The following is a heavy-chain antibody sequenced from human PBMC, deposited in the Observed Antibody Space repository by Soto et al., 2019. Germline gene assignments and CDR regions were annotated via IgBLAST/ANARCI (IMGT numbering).Heavy chain of an antibody. D-gene: IGHD3-10*01. CDR2: IKSKTDGGTT. V-gene: IGHV3-15*07. J-gene: IGHJ4*02. Sequence: EVQLVESGGGLVKPGGSLRLSCAASGFTFSNAWMNWVRQAPGKGLEWVGRIKSKTDGGTTDYAAPVKGRFTISRDDSKNTLYLQMNSLKTEDTAVYYCTADYYGSGSYAFIGYWGQGTRVTVSS. CDR1: GFTFSNAW. CDR3: TADYYGSGSYAFIGY.